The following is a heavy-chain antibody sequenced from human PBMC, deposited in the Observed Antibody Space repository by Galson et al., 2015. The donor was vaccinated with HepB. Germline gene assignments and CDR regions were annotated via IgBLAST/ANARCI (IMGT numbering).Heavy chain of an antibody. CDR3: TTESPYYDVLTRYYLGDLVGFVY. CDR2: IKMKTDGGTT. J-gene: IGHJ4*02. D-gene: IGHD3-9*01. V-gene: IGHV3-15*07. CDR1: GFNFIDAR. Sequence: SLRLSCAASGFNFIDARMNWVRQAPGKGLEWVGRIKMKTDGGTTDYAAPVKGRFFISRDDSKNTLYLQMNSLTTEDSAVYYCTTESPYYDVLTRYYLGDLVGFVYWGQGTHVTVSS.